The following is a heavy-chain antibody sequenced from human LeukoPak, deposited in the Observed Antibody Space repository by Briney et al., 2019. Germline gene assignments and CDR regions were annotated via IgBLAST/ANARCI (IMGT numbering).Heavy chain of an antibody. CDR2: IWYDGSNK. V-gene: IGHV3-33*01. D-gene: IGHD3-16*02. Sequence: PGGSLRLSCAASGFTFSSYGMHWVRQAPGKGLEWVAVIWYDGSNKYYADFVKGRLTISRDNSKNTLYLQMNSLRAEDTAVYYCARGGLSSGFDYWGQGTLVTVSS. CDR1: GFTFSSYG. CDR3: ARGGLSSGFDY. J-gene: IGHJ4*02.